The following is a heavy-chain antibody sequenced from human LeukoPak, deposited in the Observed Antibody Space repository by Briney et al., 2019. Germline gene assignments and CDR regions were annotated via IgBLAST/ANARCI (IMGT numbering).Heavy chain of an antibody. D-gene: IGHD5-18*01. Sequence: PGGSLRLSCAASGFTVSSNYMSWVRQAPGKGLEWVAVISYDGSNKYYADSVKGRFTISRDNSKNTLYLQMNSLRAEDTAVYYCARGRANTAMAPRGAFDIWGQGTMVTVSS. V-gene: IGHV3-30*03. J-gene: IGHJ3*02. CDR1: GFTVSSNY. CDR2: ISYDGSNK. CDR3: ARGRANTAMAPRGAFDI.